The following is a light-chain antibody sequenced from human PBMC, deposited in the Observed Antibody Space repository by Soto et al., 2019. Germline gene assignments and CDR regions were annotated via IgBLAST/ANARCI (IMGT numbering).Light chain of an antibody. CDR3: QQRSNWPRT. CDR2: DAS. J-gene: IGKJ2*01. CDR1: QSVSSY. V-gene: IGKV3-11*01. Sequence: EIVLTQSPATLSLSPGERATLSCRASQSVSSYLAWYQQKPGQAPRLLIYDASNRATGIPARFSGSWSGTDFTLTISSLEPEDFAVYYCQQRSNWPRTCGQGTKLEIK.